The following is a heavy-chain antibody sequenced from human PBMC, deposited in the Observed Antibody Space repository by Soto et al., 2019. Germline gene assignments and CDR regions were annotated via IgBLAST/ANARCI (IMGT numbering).Heavy chain of an antibody. D-gene: IGHD3-22*01. CDR2: ISSSGSII. J-gene: IGHJ4*02. Sequence: RXSCAASGFTFIDNYMSWIRQAPGKGLEWVSYISSSGSIIYYADSVKGRFTISRDNAKNSLYLQMNSLRAEDTAVYYCARDLGYYESDGYFEYWGKEALVTVSS. CDR1: GFTFIDNY. V-gene: IGHV3-11*01. CDR3: ARDLGYYESDGYFEY.